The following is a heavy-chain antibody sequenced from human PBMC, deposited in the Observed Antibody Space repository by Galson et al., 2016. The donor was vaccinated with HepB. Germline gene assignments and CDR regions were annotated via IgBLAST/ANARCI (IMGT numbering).Heavy chain of an antibody. CDR1: GFTFSSYD. D-gene: IGHD3-10*01. CDR2: ISHDGSNR. CDR3: ARSYYYGSGSNWFDP. V-gene: IGHV3-30-3*01. J-gene: IGHJ5*02. Sequence: SLRLSCAASGFTFSSYDMHWVRQAPGKGLEWRAIISHDGSNRYYADSVKGRFTISRDNSKNTLSLQMNSLGAEDTATYSCARSYYYGSGSNWFDPWGQGTLVTVSS.